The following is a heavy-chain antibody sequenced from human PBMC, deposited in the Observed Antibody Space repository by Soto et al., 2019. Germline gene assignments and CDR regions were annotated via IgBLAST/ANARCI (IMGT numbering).Heavy chain of an antibody. J-gene: IGHJ6*03. Sequence: SPTLSLTCAISGDRVSSNSAAWTWIRQSPSRGLEWLGRTYYRSKWYNDYAVSVKSRITINPDTSKNQFSLQLNSVTPEDTAVYYCARGLKNPYYYMDVWGKGTTVTVSS. CDR3: ARGLKNPYYYMDV. CDR2: TYYRSKWYN. V-gene: IGHV6-1*01. CDR1: GDRVSSNSAA. D-gene: IGHD3-16*01.